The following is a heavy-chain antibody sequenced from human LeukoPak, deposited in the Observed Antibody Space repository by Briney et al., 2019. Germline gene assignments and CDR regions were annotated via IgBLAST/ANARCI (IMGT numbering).Heavy chain of an antibody. J-gene: IGHJ6*03. V-gene: IGHV4-34*01. CDR1: GGSFSNYY. CDR3: ARRWNYGRNYYIDV. CDR2: INDSGRI. D-gene: IGHD1-7*01. Sequence: RPSETLSLTCAAYGGSFSNYYWGWIRQPPGKGLEWIGEINDSGRINYNPSLMSRVTVSVDTSKNQFSLRLTSVTATDTAVYYCARRWNYGRNYYIDVWGNGATVSVSS.